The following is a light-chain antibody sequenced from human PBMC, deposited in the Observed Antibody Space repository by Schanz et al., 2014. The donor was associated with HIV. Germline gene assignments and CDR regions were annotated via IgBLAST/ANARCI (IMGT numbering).Light chain of an antibody. CDR2: EVT. CDR1: TSDVGLYTY. J-gene: IGLJ3*02. CDR3: CSYAGSSTWV. Sequence: QSALTQPASVSGSPGQSITISCTGTTSDVGLYTYVSWYQQHPGKAPKLMIYEVTNRPSGVSNRFSGSKSGNTASLTVSGLQAEDEADYYCCSYAGSSTWVFGGGTKLTVL. V-gene: IGLV2-14*01.